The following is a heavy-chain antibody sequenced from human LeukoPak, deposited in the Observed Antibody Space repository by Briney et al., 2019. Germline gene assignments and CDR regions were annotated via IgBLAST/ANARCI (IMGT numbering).Heavy chain of an antibody. V-gene: IGHV3-30*04. CDR3: ARAGYSSTSCVNYYYGMDV. D-gene: IGHD2-2*01. CDR1: GFTFSSYA. J-gene: IGHJ6*04. Sequence: GGSLRLSCAASGFTFSSYAMHWVRQAPGKGLEWVAVISYDGSNKYYADSVKGRFTISRDNSKNTLYLQMNSLRAEDTAVYYCARAGYSSTSCVNYYYGMDVWGKGTTVTVSS. CDR2: ISYDGSNK.